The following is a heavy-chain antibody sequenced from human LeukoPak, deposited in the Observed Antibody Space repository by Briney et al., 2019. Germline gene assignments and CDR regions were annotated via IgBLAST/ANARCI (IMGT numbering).Heavy chain of an antibody. J-gene: IGHJ6*02. CDR3: AKGLQHTIFGVDV. CDR2: ISSSGSGDNT. CDR1: GVTLSTYA. Sequence: GGSLRLSCAASGVTLSTYAMSWARQAPGKGLEWVSGISSSGSGDNTYYADSVKGRFTVSRDNSKNTVYLQMSSLRAEDTAVYYCAKGLQHTIFGVDVCGQGTSVIVSS. D-gene: IGHD3-3*01. V-gene: IGHV3-23*01.